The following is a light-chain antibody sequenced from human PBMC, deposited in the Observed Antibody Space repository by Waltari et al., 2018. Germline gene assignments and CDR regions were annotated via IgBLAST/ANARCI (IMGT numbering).Light chain of an antibody. Sequence: SYVLTQSPSVSVAPGQTARITCGGNNIGTKSVHWYQRKAGQAPRLVDYDDNHRPLGTSDRIYGSDVGNSATLTISRVEEWDEDEHFCQVWESCSDPWVFGGGSKLTVL. J-gene: IGLJ3*02. V-gene: IGLV3-21*02. CDR2: DDN. CDR1: NIGTKS. CDR3: QVWESCSDPWV.